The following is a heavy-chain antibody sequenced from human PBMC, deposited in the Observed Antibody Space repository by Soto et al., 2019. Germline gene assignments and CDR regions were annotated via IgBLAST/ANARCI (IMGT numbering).Heavy chain of an antibody. V-gene: IGHV3-23*01. CDR1: GFTFSSYA. D-gene: IGHD1-26*01. Sequence: EVQLLESGGGLVQPGGSLRLSCAASGFTFSSYAMSWVRQAPGKGLEWVSAISGSGGSTYYADSVKGRFTISRDNSKNTLYLQMNSMRAEDTAVYYCAKEGSGSYEFWCDGMDVWGQGTTVTVSS. CDR3: AKEGSGSYEFWCDGMDV. CDR2: ISGSGGST. J-gene: IGHJ6*02.